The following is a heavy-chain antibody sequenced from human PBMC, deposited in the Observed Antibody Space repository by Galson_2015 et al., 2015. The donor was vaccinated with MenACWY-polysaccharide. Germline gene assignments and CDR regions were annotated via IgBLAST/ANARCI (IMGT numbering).Heavy chain of an antibody. CDR3: TRDPPIDY. Sequence: SLRLSCAASGFTFGDYAMAWFRQAPGKGLEWVGFIRCKASGETTGYAASVKGRFTISRDDSKSTAYLQMNSLQTEETAIYYCTRDPPIDYSGQRTLVTVSS. CDR1: GFTFGDYA. J-gene: IGHJ4*02. CDR2: IRCKASGETT. V-gene: IGHV3-49*03.